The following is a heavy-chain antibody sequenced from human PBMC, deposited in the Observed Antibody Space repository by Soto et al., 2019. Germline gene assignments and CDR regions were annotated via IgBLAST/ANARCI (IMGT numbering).Heavy chain of an antibody. CDR2: IYYSGST. CDR3: ARRERAAGSDWWFDP. CDR1: GGSIRSSSFH. J-gene: IGHJ5*02. V-gene: IGHV4-39*01. D-gene: IGHD6-13*01. Sequence: QLQLQESGPGLVKPSETLSLTCTVSGGSIRSSSFHWGWIRQPPGKGLEWIGSIYYSGSTYYSPSLKSHVPRSVETSKNQCSLTLSSVTAADTAVYYWARRERAAGSDWWFDPWGQGTLVTVSS.